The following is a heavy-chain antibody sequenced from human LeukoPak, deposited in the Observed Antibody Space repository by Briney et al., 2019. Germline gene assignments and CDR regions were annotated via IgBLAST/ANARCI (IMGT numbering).Heavy chain of an antibody. V-gene: IGHV4-39*01. CDR2: IYHSGKT. J-gene: IGHJ4*02. Sequence: PSETLSLTCSVSGASITSSSFYWGWVRQSPGKGLDWIGSIYHSGKTSYNPSLKSRLIISVDSSKNRFSLKVTSLTAADTAVYHCARHSAYGDYIDYWGQGSLVTVSS. CDR1: GASITSSSFY. D-gene: IGHD4-17*01. CDR3: ARHSAYGDYIDY.